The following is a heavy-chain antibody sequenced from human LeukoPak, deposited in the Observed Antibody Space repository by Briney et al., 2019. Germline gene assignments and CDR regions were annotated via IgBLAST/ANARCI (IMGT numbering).Heavy chain of an antibody. V-gene: IGHV1-18*01. CDR3: ARVGADYDFWSGYKRVFDI. D-gene: IGHD3-3*01. CDR1: GYTFTSYG. CDR2: ISAYNGNT. J-gene: IGHJ3*02. Sequence: GASVKVSCKASGYTFTSYGISWVRQAPGQGLEWMGWISAYNGNTNYAQKLQGRVTMTTDTSTSTAYMELRSLRSDDTAVYYCARVGADYDFWSGYKRVFDIWGQGTMVTVSS.